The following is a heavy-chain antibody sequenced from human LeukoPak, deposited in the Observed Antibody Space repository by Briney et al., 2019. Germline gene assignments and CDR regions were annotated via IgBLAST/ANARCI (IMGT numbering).Heavy chain of an antibody. CDR3: AKDKASRARAMVEFDY. CDR2: ISWDGGST. Sequence: PGGSLRLSCAASGFTFDDYTMHWVRQAPGKGLEWVSLISWDGGSTYYADSVKGRFTISRDNSKNSLYLQMNSLRTEDTALYYCAKDKASRARAMVEFDYWGRGTLVTVSS. V-gene: IGHV3-43*01. J-gene: IGHJ4*02. D-gene: IGHD5-18*01. CDR1: GFTFDDYT.